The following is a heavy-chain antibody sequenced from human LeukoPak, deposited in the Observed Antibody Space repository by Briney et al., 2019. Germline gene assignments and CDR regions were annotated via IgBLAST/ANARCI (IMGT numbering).Heavy chain of an antibody. CDR1: GFTFTTYA. CDR2: VSKSDGTT. Sequence: GGSLRLSCAASGFTFTTYAMSWVRQAPGTGLEWVSSVSKSDGTTYYADSVKGRLTISRDNSKNTLHLQMNGLRAEDTAVYYCARGSYGMDVWGQGTTVTVSS. V-gene: IGHV3-23*01. CDR3: ARGSYGMDV. J-gene: IGHJ6*02.